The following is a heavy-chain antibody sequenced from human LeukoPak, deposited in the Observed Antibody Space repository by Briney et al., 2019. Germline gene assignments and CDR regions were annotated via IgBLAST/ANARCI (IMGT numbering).Heavy chain of an antibody. CDR3: ARRAPYFNYYMDV. J-gene: IGHJ6*03. V-gene: IGHV4-59*01. Sequence: ATQSLICTLSGRSFSGYYWIWIRHPPGEGLECIGYIYSSATTKYNPSLMSRVTVSVDTSKMQFSLNLSSVTAADTAPYFCARRAPYFNYYMDVWGKGTTVTVSS. CDR2: IYSSATT. CDR1: GRSFSGYY.